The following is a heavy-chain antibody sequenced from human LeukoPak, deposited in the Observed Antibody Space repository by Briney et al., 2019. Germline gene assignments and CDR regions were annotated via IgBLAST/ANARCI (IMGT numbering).Heavy chain of an antibody. D-gene: IGHD1-7*01. Sequence: RGESLKISCKGSGYSFTSYWIGWVRQMPGKGLELMGIISPGDSDARYSPSFQGQVTLSADKSLSTAYLQWSSLKASDTAMYYCARQKYSWNYVYDYWGQGTLVTVSS. CDR1: GYSFTSYW. V-gene: IGHV5-51*01. J-gene: IGHJ4*02. CDR2: ISPGDSDA. CDR3: ARQKYSWNYVYDY.